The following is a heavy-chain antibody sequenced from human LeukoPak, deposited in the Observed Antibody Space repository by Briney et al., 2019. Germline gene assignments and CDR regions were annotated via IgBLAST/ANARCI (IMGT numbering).Heavy chain of an antibody. J-gene: IGHJ4*02. CDR1: GFTFSDSY. CDR3: ARGKYSFDY. Sequence: GGSLRLSCAASGFTFSDSYMSWIRQAPGKGLEYISYISSNGSTIYYADSVKGRFTLSRDNAKNSLSLEMNSLGAEDTAVYYCARGKYSFDYWGQGTLVTVSS. CDR2: ISSNGSTI. V-gene: IGHV3-11*01.